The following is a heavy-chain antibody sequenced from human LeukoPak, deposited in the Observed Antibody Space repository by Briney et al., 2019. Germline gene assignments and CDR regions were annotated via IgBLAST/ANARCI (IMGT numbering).Heavy chain of an antibody. V-gene: IGHV3-21*01. CDR3: ASPFYSNYDPFDY. CDR1: GFTFSSYN. J-gene: IGHJ4*02. D-gene: IGHD4-11*01. Sequence: GGSLRLSCAASGFTFSSYNMNWVRQAPGKGLEWVSSITSSNYTYYADSVKGRFTISRDNAKNSLYLQMNSLRAEDTAVYYCASPFYSNYDPFDYWGQGTLVTVSS. CDR2: ITSSNYT.